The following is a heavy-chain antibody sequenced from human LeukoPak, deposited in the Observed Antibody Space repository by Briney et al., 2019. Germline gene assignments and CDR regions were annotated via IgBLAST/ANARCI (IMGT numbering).Heavy chain of an antibody. CDR1: GFTFSSYS. Sequence: GGSLRLSCAASGFTFSSYSMNWVRQAPGKGLEWVSSISSSSSYIYYADSVKGRFTISRDSAKNSLYLQMNSLRAEDTAVYYCARAPGYCSGGSCFDYWGQGTLVTVSS. D-gene: IGHD2-15*01. CDR3: ARAPGYCSGGSCFDY. V-gene: IGHV3-21*01. J-gene: IGHJ4*02. CDR2: ISSSSSYI.